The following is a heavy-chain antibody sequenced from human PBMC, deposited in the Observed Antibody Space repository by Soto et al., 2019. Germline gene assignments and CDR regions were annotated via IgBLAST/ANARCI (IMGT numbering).Heavy chain of an antibody. CDR3: ARVGSSCHSGGCYYYYGLGV. J-gene: IGHJ6*02. V-gene: IGHV4-61*01. D-gene: IGHD1-26*01. CDR2: IYYSGST. CDR1: GDSVGNGPYY. Sequence: QVRLQESGPGLVKPSETLSLSCLVSGDSVGNGPYYWSWIRQSPGAGLEWIAYIYYSGSTNVNPSLERRVNISIDMSKNQFFLELRSVTAADAAVYFCARVGSSCHSGGCYYYYGLGVWGQGTTVAISS.